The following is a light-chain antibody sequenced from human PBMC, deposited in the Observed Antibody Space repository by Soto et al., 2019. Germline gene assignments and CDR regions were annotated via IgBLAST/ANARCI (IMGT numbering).Light chain of an antibody. Sequence: QLVLTQSPSASASLGASGKLTCTLSSGHSNYAIAWHQQQSEKGPRYLMKLNSDGSHSKGDGIPDRFSGASSGAERYLTISSLQSEDEADCFCQTWGSGIVVFGGGTKLTVL. V-gene: IGLV4-69*01. CDR1: SGHSNYA. CDR2: LNSDGSH. CDR3: QTWGSGIVV. J-gene: IGLJ2*01.